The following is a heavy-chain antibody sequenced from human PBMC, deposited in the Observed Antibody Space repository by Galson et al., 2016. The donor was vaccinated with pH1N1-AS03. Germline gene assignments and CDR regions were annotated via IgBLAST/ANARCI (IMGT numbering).Heavy chain of an antibody. Sequence: SLRLSCAASGFTFSSYAMNWARQAPGKGPEWVSSIDEGGSHPYSADSLQGRFTISRDNTKNSLFLHMNSLRAEDTAVYYCVTDGTFGSTIEHWGQGTLVAVSS. CDR1: GFTFSSYA. CDR2: IDEGGSHP. J-gene: IGHJ4*02. CDR3: VTDGTFGSTIEH. V-gene: IGHV3-21*01. D-gene: IGHD2-15*01.